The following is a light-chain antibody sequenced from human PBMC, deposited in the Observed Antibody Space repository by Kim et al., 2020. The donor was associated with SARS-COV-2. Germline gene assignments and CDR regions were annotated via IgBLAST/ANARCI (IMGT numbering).Light chain of an antibody. J-gene: IGLJ3*02. CDR2: DVT. CDR3: SSYTSSRTLV. Sequence: GHSITLSGPGTRSDVGGYNCVSWYQQHPGKAPKLMIHDVTNRPSGISTRFSGSKSGNTASLTISGFQAEDEADYYCSSYTSSRTLVFGGGTKVTVL. V-gene: IGLV2-14*03. CDR1: RSDVGGYNC.